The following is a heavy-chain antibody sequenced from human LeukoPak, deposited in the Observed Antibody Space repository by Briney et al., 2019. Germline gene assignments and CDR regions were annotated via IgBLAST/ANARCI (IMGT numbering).Heavy chain of an antibody. J-gene: IGHJ4*02. Sequence: GGSLRLSCAASGFTFSDYYMSWIRQAPGKGLEWVSYISSSGSTIYYADSVKGRFTISRDNAKNSLYLQMNTLRAENTAVYYCARDRHKYNYDSGGYPPYWGQGTLVTVSS. D-gene: IGHD3-22*01. V-gene: IGHV3-11*04. CDR2: ISSSGSTI. CDR3: ARDRHKYNYDSGGYPPY. CDR1: GFTFSDYY.